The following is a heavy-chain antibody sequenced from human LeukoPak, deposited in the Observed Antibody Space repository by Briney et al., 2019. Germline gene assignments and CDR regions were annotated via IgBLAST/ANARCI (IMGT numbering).Heavy chain of an antibody. CDR3: ARGVWSSSFYYYYMDV. CDR1: GGSISSGGYS. V-gene: IGHV4-30-2*01. Sequence: SETLSLTCAVSGGSISSGGYSWSWIRQPPGKGLEWIGYIYHSGSTYYNPSLKSRVTISVDRSKNQFSLKLSSVTAADTAAYYCARGVWSSSFYYYYMDVWGKGTTVTVSS. D-gene: IGHD6-6*01. CDR2: IYHSGST. J-gene: IGHJ6*03.